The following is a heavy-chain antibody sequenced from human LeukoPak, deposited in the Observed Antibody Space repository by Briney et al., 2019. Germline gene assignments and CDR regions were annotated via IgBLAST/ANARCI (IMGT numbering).Heavy chain of an antibody. D-gene: IGHD3-10*01. CDR1: GGSISTYY. CDR3: AKVAKYYYGPETYFFFEN. CDR2: MYATGTT. J-gene: IGHJ4*02. Sequence: SSETLSLTCTVSGGSISTYYWSWIRQPAGKGLEWIGHMYATGTTNYNPSLKSRVSMSIDTSKNQISLNLRSVTAADTAVYYCAKVAKYYYGPETYFFFENWGQGTLVTVSS. V-gene: IGHV4-4*07.